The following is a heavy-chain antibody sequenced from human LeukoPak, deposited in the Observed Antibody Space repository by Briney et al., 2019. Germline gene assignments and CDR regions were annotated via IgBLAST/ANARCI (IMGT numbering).Heavy chain of an antibody. Sequence: SETLSLTCIVSGGSISSFYWSWIRQPAGKGLEWIGRIDTSGSTNYSPSLKSRVTMSVGPSKNQFSLKLSSVTAADTAVYYCARLAVTGAGELTYYYDYMDVWGKGSTVTVSS. V-gene: IGHV4-4*07. D-gene: IGHD2-21*02. J-gene: IGHJ6*03. CDR2: IDTSGST. CDR3: ARLAVTGAGELTYYYDYMDV. CDR1: GGSISSFY.